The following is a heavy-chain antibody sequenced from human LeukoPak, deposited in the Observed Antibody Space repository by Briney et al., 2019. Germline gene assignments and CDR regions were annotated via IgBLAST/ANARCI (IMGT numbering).Heavy chain of an antibody. D-gene: IGHD5-18*01. CDR3: AKDLSAMVTLNWFDP. CDR1: GFTFSSYG. CDR2: IRYDGSNK. V-gene: IGHV3-30*02. J-gene: IGHJ5*02. Sequence: GGSLRLSCAASGFTFSSYGMHWVRQAPGKGLEWVAFIRYDGSNKYYADSVKGRFTISRDNSKNTLYLQMNSLRAEDTAVYYCAKDLSAMVTLNWFDPWGQGTLGTVS.